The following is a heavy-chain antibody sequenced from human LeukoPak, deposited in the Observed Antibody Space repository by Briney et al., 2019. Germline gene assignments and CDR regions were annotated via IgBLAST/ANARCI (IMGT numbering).Heavy chain of an antibody. V-gene: IGHV5-51*01. Sequence: GESLKISGKGSGYSFISYWIGWVRQMPGKGLEWMGIIYPGDSDTRYSPSFQGQVTISADKSISTAYLQWSTLKASDTAMYYCAKLYYDGSGYFDIWGQGTMVTVSS. CDR2: IYPGDSDT. CDR1: GYSFISYW. CDR3: AKLYYDGSGYFDI. J-gene: IGHJ3*02. D-gene: IGHD3-22*01.